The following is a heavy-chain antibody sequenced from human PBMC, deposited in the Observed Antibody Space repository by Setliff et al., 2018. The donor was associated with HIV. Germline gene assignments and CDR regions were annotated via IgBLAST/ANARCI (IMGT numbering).Heavy chain of an antibody. CDR1: GFTFSDYD. CDR2: IGTGGDT. D-gene: IGHD3-16*01. V-gene: IGHV3-13*01. Sequence: GGSLRLSCDASGFTFSDYDFHWVRQAAGKGLEWVSAIGTGGDTYYVDSVKGRFTISRENARNSLYLQMNSLRVGDTAVYYCAREIRTVYTGGHYFYGIDVWGQGTAVTVSS. J-gene: IGHJ6*02. CDR3: AREIRTVYTGGHYFYGIDV.